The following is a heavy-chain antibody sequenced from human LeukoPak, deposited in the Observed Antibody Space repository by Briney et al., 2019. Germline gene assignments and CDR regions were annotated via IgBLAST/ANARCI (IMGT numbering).Heavy chain of an antibody. CDR2: IYYRGST. CDR1: GGSISSSSYY. D-gene: IGHD3-3*01. Sequence: KSSETLSLTCTVSGGSISSSSYYWGRIRQPPGKGLEWIGSIYYRGSTYYNPSLKSRVTISVDTSKNQFSLKLSSVTAADTAVYYCARTYYDFWSGYVSAGYFDYWGQGTLVTVSS. J-gene: IGHJ4*02. V-gene: IGHV4-39*01. CDR3: ARTYYDFWSGYVSAGYFDY.